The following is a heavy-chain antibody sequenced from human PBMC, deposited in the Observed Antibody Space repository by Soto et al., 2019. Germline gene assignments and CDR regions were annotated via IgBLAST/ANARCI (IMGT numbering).Heavy chain of an antibody. CDR3: TTHSIHYGDYVAFDY. J-gene: IGHJ4*02. V-gene: IGHV3-15*01. CDR2: IKSKTDGGTT. D-gene: IGHD4-17*01. CDR1: GFPFSNAW. Sequence: PGGSLRLSCTASGFPFSNAWMSWVRQAPGKGLEWVGRIKSKTDGGTTDYAAPVKGRFTISRDDSKNTLYLQMNSLKTEDTAVYYCTTHSIHYGDYVAFDYWGQGTLVTVSS.